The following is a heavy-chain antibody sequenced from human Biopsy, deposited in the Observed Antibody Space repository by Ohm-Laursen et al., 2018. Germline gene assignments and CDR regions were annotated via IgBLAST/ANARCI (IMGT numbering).Heavy chain of an antibody. J-gene: IGHJ6*02. V-gene: IGHV3-30*18. CDR2: ISYDQITK. CDR1: GFTFRTNG. CDR3: AKDLSVYYYYGIDV. Sequence: SLRLSCAASGFTFRTNGMHWVRLAPGKGLGWVAVISYDQITKHYADSVRGRFTIFRDNSKNTLYLQVNSLRAEDTAVYYCAKDLSVYYYYGIDVWGQGTTVTVSS. D-gene: IGHD5/OR15-5a*01.